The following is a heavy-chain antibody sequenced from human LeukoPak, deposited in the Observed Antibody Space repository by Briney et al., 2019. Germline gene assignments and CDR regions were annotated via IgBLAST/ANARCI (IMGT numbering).Heavy chain of an antibody. D-gene: IGHD3-10*01. Sequence: SGGSLRPSCAASGFTFDDYAMHWVRQAPGKGLEWVSGISGTGASTYYADSVKGRFTISRDNSKNTLYLQMNSLRAEDTAIYYCAREIYYGSGIGWFDPWGQGTLVTVSS. V-gene: IGHV3-23*01. CDR2: ISGTGAST. J-gene: IGHJ5*02. CDR1: GFTFDDYA. CDR3: AREIYYGSGIGWFDP.